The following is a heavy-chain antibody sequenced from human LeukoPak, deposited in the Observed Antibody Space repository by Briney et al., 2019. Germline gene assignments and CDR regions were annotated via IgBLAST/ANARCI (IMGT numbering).Heavy chain of an antibody. J-gene: IGHJ4*02. CDR3: ARGSGYYYHFDH. D-gene: IGHD3-22*01. Sequence: GGSLRLSCAASGFTFSSYAMSWVRQAPGTGLGWVSVIYSSGSTYYADSVKGRFTISRDNSKNTLYLQMNSLRVEDTAVYYCARGSGYYYHFDHWGQGTLVTVSS. CDR1: GFTFSSYA. CDR2: IYSSGST. V-gene: IGHV3-23*05.